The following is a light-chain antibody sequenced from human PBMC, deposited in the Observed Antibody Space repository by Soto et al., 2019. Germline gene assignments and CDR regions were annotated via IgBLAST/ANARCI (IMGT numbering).Light chain of an antibody. CDR1: QSIGYY. CDR2: GAS. V-gene: IGKV3-20*01. J-gene: IGKJ2*01. CDR3: QQYGGVPYT. Sequence: TQSPSSLSASVGDRLTIACRASQSIGYYLNWYQQRLGQAPRLLIYGASSGATGIPDRFSGSGSGTDFTLTISRLEPEDFAIYYCQQYGGVPYTFGQGTKVDIK.